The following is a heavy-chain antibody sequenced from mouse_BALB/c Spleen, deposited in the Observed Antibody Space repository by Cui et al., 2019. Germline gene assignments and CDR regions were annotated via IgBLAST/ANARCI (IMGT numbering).Heavy chain of an antibody. Sequence: QVKLQQPGADLVMPGASAKLHCKASGYTFTSYWMHWVKQRPGRGLEWIGRIDPNSGGTKYNEKFKSKATLTVDKPSSTAYMQLSSLTSEDSAVYYCARYDYYGSSYLDYWGQGTTLTVSS. V-gene: IGHV1-72*01. D-gene: IGHD1-1*01. CDR3: ARYDYYGSSYLDY. CDR2: IDPNSGGT. CDR1: GYTFTSYW. J-gene: IGHJ2*01.